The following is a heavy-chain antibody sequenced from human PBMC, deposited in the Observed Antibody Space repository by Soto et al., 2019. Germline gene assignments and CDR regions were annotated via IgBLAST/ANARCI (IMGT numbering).Heavy chain of an antibody. CDR1: GGTFSNYA. J-gene: IGHJ5*02. CDR2: ISAYNGNT. CDR3: ARERYSSGWYNWFDP. Sequence: ASVKVSCKASGGTFSNYAISWVRQAPGQGLEWMGWISAYNGNTNYAQKLQGRVTMTTDTSTSTAYMELRSLRSDDTAVYYCARERYSSGWYNWFDPWGQGTLVTVSS. D-gene: IGHD6-19*01. V-gene: IGHV1-18*01.